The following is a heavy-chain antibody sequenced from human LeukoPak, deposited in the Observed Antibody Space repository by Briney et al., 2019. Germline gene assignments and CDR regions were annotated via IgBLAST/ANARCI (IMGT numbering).Heavy chain of an antibody. Sequence: ASVKVSCKASGYTFTSYDINRVRQATGQGLEWMGWMNPNSGNTGYAQKFQGRVTMTRNTSICTAYMELSSLRSEDTAVYYCARGGSGYTIFGVVIGYYGMDVWGQGTTVTVSS. V-gene: IGHV1-8*01. J-gene: IGHJ6*02. CDR1: GYTFTSYD. CDR2: MNPNSGNT. D-gene: IGHD3-3*01. CDR3: ARGGSGYTIFGVVIGYYGMDV.